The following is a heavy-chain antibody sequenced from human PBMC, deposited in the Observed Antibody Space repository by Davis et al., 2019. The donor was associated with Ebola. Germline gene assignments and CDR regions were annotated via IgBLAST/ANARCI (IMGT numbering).Heavy chain of an antibody. CDR1: GYTFTSYA. V-gene: IGHV1-69*13. CDR3: ARAPLYCSGGSCYSVYFDY. J-gene: IGHJ4*02. D-gene: IGHD2-15*01. CDR2: IIPIFGTA. Sequence: AASVKVSCKASGYTFTSYAISWVRQAPGQGLEWMGGIIPIFGTANYAQKFQGRVTITADESTSTAYMELSSLRSEDTAVYYCARAPLYCSGGSCYSVYFDYWGQGTLVTVSS.